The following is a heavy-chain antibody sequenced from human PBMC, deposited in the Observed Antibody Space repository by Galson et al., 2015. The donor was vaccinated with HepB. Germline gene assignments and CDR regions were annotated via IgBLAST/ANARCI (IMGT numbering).Heavy chain of an antibody. CDR1: GYTFTGYY. CDR2: INPNSGGT. Sequence: SVKVSCKASGYTFTGYYMHWVRQAPGQGLEWMGWINPNSGGTNYAQKFQGWVTMTRDTSISTAYMELSRLRSDDTAVYYCARGTLGGDFYYYGMDVWGQGTTVTVSS. J-gene: IGHJ6*02. CDR3: ARGTLGGDFYYYGMDV. V-gene: IGHV1-2*04. D-gene: IGHD2-21*01.